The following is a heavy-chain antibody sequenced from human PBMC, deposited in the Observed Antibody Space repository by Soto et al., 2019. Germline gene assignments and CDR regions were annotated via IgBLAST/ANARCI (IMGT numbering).Heavy chain of an antibody. Sequence: GGSLRLSCAASGFTFSSYAMSWVRQAPGKGLEWVSAISGSGGSTYYADSVKGRFTISRDNSKNTLYLQMNSLRAEDTAVYYCAKTTPGPHYYDSSGYYLDYWGQGTLVTVSS. D-gene: IGHD3-22*01. CDR3: AKTTPGPHYYDSSGYYLDY. V-gene: IGHV3-23*01. CDR2: ISGSGGST. J-gene: IGHJ4*02. CDR1: GFTFSSYA.